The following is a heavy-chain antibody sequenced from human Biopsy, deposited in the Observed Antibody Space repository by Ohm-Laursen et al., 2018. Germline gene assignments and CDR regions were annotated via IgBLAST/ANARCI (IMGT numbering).Heavy chain of an antibody. CDR2: INPKSGDT. Sequence: SVKVSCKPSGYTFTAFSVHWLRQAPGQGLEWMGWINPKSGDTDYPQNFQGRVSMTSDTSISTAYMDLSRLRSDDTAVYYCARGRRHCSGTCSRWYFDLWGRGTLVTVSS. V-gene: IGHV1-2*02. J-gene: IGHJ2*01. CDR1: GYTFTAFS. D-gene: IGHD2-2*01. CDR3: ARGRRHCSGTCSRWYFDL.